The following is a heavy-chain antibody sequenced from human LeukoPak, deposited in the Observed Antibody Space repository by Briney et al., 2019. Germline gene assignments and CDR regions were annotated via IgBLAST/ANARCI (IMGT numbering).Heavy chain of an antibody. CDR2: INHSGST. CDR1: GGSFSGYY. D-gene: IGHD5-18*01. V-gene: IGHV4-34*01. Sequence: KPSETLSLTCAVYGGSFSGYYWSWIRQPPGKGLEWIGEINHSGSTNYNPSLKSRVTISVDTSKNQFSLKLSSVTAAATAVYYCARVKRGYSYGYGGPYFDYWGQGTLVTVSS. CDR3: ARVKRGYSYGYGGPYFDY. J-gene: IGHJ4*02.